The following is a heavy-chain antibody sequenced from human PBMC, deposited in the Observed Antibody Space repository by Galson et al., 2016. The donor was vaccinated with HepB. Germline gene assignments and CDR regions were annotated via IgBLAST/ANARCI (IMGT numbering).Heavy chain of an antibody. Sequence: SLRLSCAASGFAFGSYWMSWVRQAPGKGLEWVANIKQDGSEKYFVDSVKGRFTTSRDNAKNSLYLQMNSLRAEDTAVYYCAKGRGGVSIHLGQGTLVTVSS. CDR3: AKGRGGVSIH. CDR2: IKQDGSEK. CDR1: GFAFGSYW. D-gene: IGHD3-10*01. V-gene: IGHV3-7*01. J-gene: IGHJ4*02.